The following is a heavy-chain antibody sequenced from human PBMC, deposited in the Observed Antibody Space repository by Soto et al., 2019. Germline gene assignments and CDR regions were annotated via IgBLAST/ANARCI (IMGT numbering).Heavy chain of an antibody. CDR3: ARDGGDMYWNDEKTLFYP. D-gene: IGHD1-1*01. Sequence: GSLRLSCAASGFTFSSYSMNWVRQAPGKGLEWVSSISSSSSYIYYADSVKGRFTISRDNAKNSLYLQMNSLRAEDTAVYYCARDGGDMYWNDEKTLFYPWGQGTLVTVSS. V-gene: IGHV3-21*01. J-gene: IGHJ5*02. CDR1: GFTFSSYS. CDR2: ISSSSSYI.